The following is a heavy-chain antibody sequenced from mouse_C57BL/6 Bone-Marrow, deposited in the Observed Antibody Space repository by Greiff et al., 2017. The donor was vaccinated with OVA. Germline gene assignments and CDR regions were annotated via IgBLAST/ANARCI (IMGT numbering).Heavy chain of an antibody. CDR2: ISSGGSYT. D-gene: IGHD1-1*01. Sequence: EVQRVESGGDLVKPGGSLKLSCAASGFTFSSYGMSWVRRTPDKRLEWVATISSGGSYTYYPDSVKGRFTISRDNAKNTLYLQMSSLKSEDTAMYYCARHRYGSSNWYFDVWGTGTTVTVSS. V-gene: IGHV5-6*01. CDR1: GFTFSSYG. CDR3: ARHRYGSSNWYFDV. J-gene: IGHJ1*03.